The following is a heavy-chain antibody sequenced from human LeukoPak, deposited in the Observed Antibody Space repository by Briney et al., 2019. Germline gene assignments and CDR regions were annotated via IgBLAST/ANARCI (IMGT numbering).Heavy chain of an antibody. Sequence: SETLSLTCTVSGYSISSGYYWGWIRQPPGKGLEWIGSIYHSGSTYYNPSLKSRVTISVDTSKNQFSLKLSSVTAADTAVYYCATGSDCPRYWGQGTLVTVSS. CDR3: ATGSDCPRY. J-gene: IGHJ4*02. V-gene: IGHV4-38-2*02. CDR1: GYSISSGYY. D-gene: IGHD2-21*02. CDR2: IYHSGST.